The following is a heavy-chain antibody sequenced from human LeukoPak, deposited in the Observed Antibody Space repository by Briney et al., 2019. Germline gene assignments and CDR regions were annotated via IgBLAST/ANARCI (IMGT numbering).Heavy chain of an antibody. CDR2: ISGSGGST. D-gene: IGHD2-2*01. Sequence: GGSLRLSCTASGFTFTNHGMTWVRQAPGKGLEWVSAISGSGGSTYYADSVKGRFTISRDNSKTTLYLKMNSLRAEDTAVYYCADDIVVVPAAREGDWGQGTLVTVSS. J-gene: IGHJ4*02. CDR1: GFTFTNHG. CDR3: ADDIVVVPAAREGD. V-gene: IGHV3-23*01.